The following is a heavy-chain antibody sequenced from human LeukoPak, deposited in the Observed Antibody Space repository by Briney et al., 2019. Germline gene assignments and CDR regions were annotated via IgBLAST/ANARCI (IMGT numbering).Heavy chain of an antibody. CDR1: GYTFTSYD. V-gene: IGHV1-8*01. D-gene: IGHD5-12*01. CDR3: ARAHRYSGYDWVYYYYYCMDV. J-gene: IGHJ6*03. CDR2: VNPNSGNT. Sequence: GASVKVSCKASGYTFTSYDINWVRQATGQGLEWMGWVNPNSGNTGYAQKFQGRVTMTRSTSISTAYMELSSLRSEDTAVYYCARAHRYSGYDWVYYYYYCMDVWGKGTTVTVSS.